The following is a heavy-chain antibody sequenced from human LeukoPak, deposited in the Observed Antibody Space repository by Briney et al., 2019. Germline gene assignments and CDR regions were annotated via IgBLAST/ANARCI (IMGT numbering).Heavy chain of an antibody. CDR3: ARGSYNWNDLLYFDY. Sequence: GGSLRLSCAASGFTFSSYEMSWIRQAPGKGLEWVSYISSSGSTIYYADSVKGRFTISRDNAKNSLYLQMNSLRAEDTAVYYCARGSYNWNDLLYFDYWGQGTLVTVSS. J-gene: IGHJ4*02. V-gene: IGHV3-48*03. D-gene: IGHD1-20*01. CDR2: ISSSGSTI. CDR1: GFTFSSYE.